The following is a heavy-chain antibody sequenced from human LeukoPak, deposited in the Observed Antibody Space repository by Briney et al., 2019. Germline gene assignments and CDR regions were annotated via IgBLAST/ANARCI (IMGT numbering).Heavy chain of an antibody. Sequence: ASVKVSCKVSGYTLTEFSMHWVRQAPGTGLEWMGGFDPEDGETIYAQKFQGRVTMTEDTSTDTAYMELSSLRSEDTAVYYCATTVSAAGSANWFDPWGQGTLVTVSS. CDR1: GYTLTEFS. CDR3: ATTVSAAGSANWFDP. D-gene: IGHD6-13*01. CDR2: FDPEDGET. J-gene: IGHJ5*02. V-gene: IGHV1-24*01.